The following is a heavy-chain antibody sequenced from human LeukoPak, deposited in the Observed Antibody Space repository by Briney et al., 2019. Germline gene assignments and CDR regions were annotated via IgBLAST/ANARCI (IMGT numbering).Heavy chain of an antibody. CDR2: ISGSGGST. CDR1: GFTFSTSW. Sequence: GGSLRLSCAASGFTFSTSWMNWVRQAPGKGLEWVSAISGSGGSTYYADSVKGRFTISRDNSKNTLYLQMNSLRAEDTAVYYCAKEGSDYYDSSGYTPLDYWGQGTLVTVSS. V-gene: IGHV3-23*01. J-gene: IGHJ4*02. CDR3: AKEGSDYYDSSGYTPLDY. D-gene: IGHD3-22*01.